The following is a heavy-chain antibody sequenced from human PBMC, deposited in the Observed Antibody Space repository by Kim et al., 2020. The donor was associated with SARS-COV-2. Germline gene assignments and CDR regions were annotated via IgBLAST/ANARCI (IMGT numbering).Heavy chain of an antibody. CDR2: TSVGIGNT. CDR3: ARGGNWNDGFDY. V-gene: IGHV1-3*01. J-gene: IGHJ4*02. D-gene: IGHD1-1*01. CDR1: GYTFTNYA. Sequence: ASVKVSCKASGYTFTNYAMHWVRLAPGQRLQWMGWTSVGIGNTKYSQKFQGRVTITRDTSASTAYMELSSLTSEDTAVYYCARGGNWNDGFDYWGQGTLVTVSS.